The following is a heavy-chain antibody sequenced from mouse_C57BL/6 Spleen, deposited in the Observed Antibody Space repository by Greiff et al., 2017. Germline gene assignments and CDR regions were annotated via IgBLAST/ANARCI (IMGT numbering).Heavy chain of an antibody. J-gene: IGHJ4*01. CDR1: GFSLTSYG. CDR3: ARNGDYDVYYAMDY. V-gene: IGHV2-2*01. CDR2: IWSGGST. Sequence: VQRVESGPGLVQPSQSLSITCTVSGFSLTSYGVHWVRQSPGKGLEWLGVIWSGGSTDYNAAFISRLSISKDNSKSQVFFKMNSLQADDTAIYYCARNGDYDVYYAMDYWGQGTSVTVSS. D-gene: IGHD2-4*01.